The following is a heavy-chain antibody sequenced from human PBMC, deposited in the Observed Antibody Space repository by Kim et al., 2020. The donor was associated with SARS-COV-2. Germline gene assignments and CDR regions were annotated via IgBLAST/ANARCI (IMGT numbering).Heavy chain of an antibody. CDR1: GYTFTSYA. J-gene: IGHJ5*02. CDR3: ARALSGQQWVVTFDP. D-gene: IGHD6-19*01. V-gene: IGHV1-3*01. CDR2: INAGNGNT. Sequence: ASVKVSCKASGYTFTSYAMHWVRQAPGQRLEWMGWINAGNGNTKYSQKFQGRVTITRDTSASTPYMELSSLRSEDTAVYYCARALSGQQWVVTFDPWGQGTLVTVAS.